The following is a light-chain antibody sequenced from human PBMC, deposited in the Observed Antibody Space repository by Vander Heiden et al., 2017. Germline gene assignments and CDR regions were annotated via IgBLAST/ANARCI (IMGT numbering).Light chain of an antibody. J-gene: IGKJ3*01. CDR2: KAS. CDR3: QQYNSYVT. V-gene: IGKV1-5*03. CDR1: QTISNW. Sequence: DIQMTQSPSTLSASVGDRVTITCRASQTISNWLAWYQQKPGKAPKLLIYKASSLESGVPSRFSGSGSGTEFTLTISSLQPDDFATYYCQQYNSYVTFGHGTKVDI.